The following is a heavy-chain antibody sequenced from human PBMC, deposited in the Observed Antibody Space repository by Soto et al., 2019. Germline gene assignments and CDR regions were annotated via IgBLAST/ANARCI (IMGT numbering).Heavy chain of an antibody. J-gene: IGHJ4*02. D-gene: IGHD2-15*01. Sequence: GASVKVSCKVSGYTLTELSMHWVRQAPGKGLEWMGGFDPEDGETIYAQKFQGRVTMTEDTSTDTAYMELSSLRSEDTAVYYCATDTNCSGGSCPRGNSGNYWGQGTLVTVSS. V-gene: IGHV1-24*01. CDR3: ATDTNCSGGSCPRGNSGNY. CDR2: FDPEDGET. CDR1: GYTLTELS.